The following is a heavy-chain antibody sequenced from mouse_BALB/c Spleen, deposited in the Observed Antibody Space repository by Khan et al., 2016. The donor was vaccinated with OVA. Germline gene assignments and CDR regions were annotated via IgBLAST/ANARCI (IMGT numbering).Heavy chain of an antibody. CDR1: GYSVTSDYA. CDR3: ARGRAY. J-gene: IGHJ3*01. Sequence: EVQLQESGPGLVKPSQSLSLTCTVTGYSVTSDYAWNWIRQFPGNTLEWMGYINYSGSTSYTPSLKSRISITRDTSKNQSFLQLSSVTTEDTATYYCARGRAYWGQGTLVTVSA. V-gene: IGHV3-2*02. D-gene: IGHD3-3*01. CDR2: INYSGST.